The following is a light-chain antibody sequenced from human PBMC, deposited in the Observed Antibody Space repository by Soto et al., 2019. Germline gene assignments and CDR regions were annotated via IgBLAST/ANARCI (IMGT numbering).Light chain of an antibody. CDR1: QNVNNNY. CDR2: GAS. Sequence: VLTQSPGTLSLSPGERATLSCRASQNVNNNYLAWYQQKPGQAPRLLIRGASSRATGLPDRFSGSGSGTAFILTISRLEPEDFAVYYCQHYGSSPGTFGQGTKLEIK. V-gene: IGKV3-20*01. J-gene: IGKJ2*01. CDR3: QHYGSSPGT.